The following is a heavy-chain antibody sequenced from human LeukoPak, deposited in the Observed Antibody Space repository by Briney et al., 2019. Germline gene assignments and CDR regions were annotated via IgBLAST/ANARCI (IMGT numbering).Heavy chain of an antibody. CDR3: ARARGGTYWLAAFEI. V-gene: IGHV3-30*04. CDR2: RTYERGSHK. D-gene: IGHD3-10*01. CDR1: RFTLNPYS. Sequence: GGSHRLSRAASRFTLNPYSMHEVPPAAAKGVEWVAVRTYERGSHKNYADPVQSRFITPRDTSKNTLFLQMHSLGVDAAAVYYYARARGGTYWLAAFEIWGQGTMVTVSP. J-gene: IGHJ3*02.